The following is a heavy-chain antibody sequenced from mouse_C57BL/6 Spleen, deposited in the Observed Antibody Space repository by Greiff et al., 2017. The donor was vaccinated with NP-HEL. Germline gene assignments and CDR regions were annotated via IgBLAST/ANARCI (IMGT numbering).Heavy chain of an antibody. CDR2: ISSGSSTI. D-gene: IGHD2-1*01. CDR3: ARRYYGNEYYFDY. CDR1: GFTFSDYG. Sequence: EVQRVESGGGLVKPGGSLKLSCAASGFTFSDYGMHWVRQAPEKGLEWVAYISSGSSTIYYADTVKGRFTISRDNAKNTLFLQMTSLRSEDTAMYYCARRYYGNEYYFDYWGQGTTLTVSS. J-gene: IGHJ2*01. V-gene: IGHV5-17*01.